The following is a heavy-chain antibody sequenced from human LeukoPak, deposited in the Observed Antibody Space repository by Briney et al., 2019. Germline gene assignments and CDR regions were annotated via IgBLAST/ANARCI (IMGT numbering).Heavy chain of an antibody. Sequence: SQTLSLTCSVSGGSIRSGSYYWSWIRQPAGKGLELIGRIYTSGTPHYTPSLKSRVTITVDTSKNQFSVKLTSVTAADTAVYYCARWYSSSTGDRFDSWGQGTQVTVSS. J-gene: IGHJ4*02. CDR1: GGSIRSGSYY. V-gene: IGHV4-61*02. CDR2: IYTSGTP. CDR3: ARWYSSSTGDRFDS. D-gene: IGHD6-19*01.